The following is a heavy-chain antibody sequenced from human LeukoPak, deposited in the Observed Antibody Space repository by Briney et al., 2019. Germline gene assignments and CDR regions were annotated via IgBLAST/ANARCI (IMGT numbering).Heavy chain of an antibody. CDR2: ISGSGGST. J-gene: IGHJ5*02. CDR1: GFTFSSYA. V-gene: IGHV3-23*01. CDR3: AKDPLDAVAAKGWFDP. D-gene: IGHD2-15*01. Sequence: GGSLRLSCAASGFTFSSYAMHWVRQAPGKGLEWVSAISGSGGSTYYADSVKGRFTISRDNSKNTLYLQMNSLRAEDTAVYYCAKDPLDAVAAKGWFDPWGQGTLVTVSS.